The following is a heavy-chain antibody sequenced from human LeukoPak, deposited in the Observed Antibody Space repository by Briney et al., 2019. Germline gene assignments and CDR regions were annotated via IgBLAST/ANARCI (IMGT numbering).Heavy chain of an antibody. Sequence: GGSLRLSCAVSGFTFSSYNMNWVRRAPGKGLEWVSYIGSSVSTRYYADSVKGRFTISRDNGKHSLYLQMNSLRAEDTAVYYCAREGSDFWSGYSKGYFDYWGQRTLVTVSS. CDR2: IGSSVSTR. V-gene: IGHV3-48*01. J-gene: IGHJ4*02. CDR3: AREGSDFWSGYSKGYFDY. D-gene: IGHD3-3*01. CDR1: GFTFSSYN.